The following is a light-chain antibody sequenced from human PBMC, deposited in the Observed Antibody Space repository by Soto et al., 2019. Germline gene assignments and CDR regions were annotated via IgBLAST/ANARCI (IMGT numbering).Light chain of an antibody. CDR1: QSVNNNY. CDR3: QQYGSSPGT. CDR2: RVS. J-gene: IGKJ5*01. V-gene: IGKV3-20*01. Sequence: EVVLTQSPGTLSLSPGERATLSCRASQSVNNNYLAWYQQKPGQAPRLLIHRVSMRATGIPDRFSGSGSGADFILTISRVEPDDFAVYYCQQYGSSPGTFGQGTRLEMK.